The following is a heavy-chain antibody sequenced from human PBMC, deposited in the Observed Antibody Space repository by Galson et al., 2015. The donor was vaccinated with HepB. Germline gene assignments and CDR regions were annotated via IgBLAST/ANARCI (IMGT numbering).Heavy chain of an antibody. D-gene: IGHD5-18*01. CDR2: IIPIFGIA. Sequence: SVKVSCKASGGTFSSYAISWVRQAPGQGLEWMGGIIPIFGIANYAQKFQGRVTITADKSTSTAYMELSSLRSEDTAVYYCARDSQDTAMGPFGYWGQGTLVTVSS. J-gene: IGHJ4*02. CDR3: ARDSQDTAMGPFGY. CDR1: GGTFSSYA. V-gene: IGHV1-69*10.